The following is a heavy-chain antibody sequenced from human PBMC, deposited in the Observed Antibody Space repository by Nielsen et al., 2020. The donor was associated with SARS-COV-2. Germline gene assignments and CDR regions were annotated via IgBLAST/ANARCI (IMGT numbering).Heavy chain of an antibody. CDR2: ISFDGSDE. CDR3: AREDSWELLRTYDALDI. D-gene: IGHD1-26*01. Sequence: GESLKISCAASGFPFGSFAMHWVRQAPGKGLEWVAVISFDGSDEYSADSVKGRFTISRDNAKNTLYLQMTSLRTEDTAVYYCAREDSWELLRTYDALDIWGQGTMVSVSS. J-gene: IGHJ3*02. CDR1: GFPFGSFA. V-gene: IGHV3-30-3*01.